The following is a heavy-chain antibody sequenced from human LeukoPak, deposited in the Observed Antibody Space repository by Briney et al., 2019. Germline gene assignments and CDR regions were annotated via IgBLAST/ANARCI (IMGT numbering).Heavy chain of an antibody. J-gene: IGHJ6*03. CDR1: GYTFTSYD. Sequence: ASVKVSCKASGYTFTSYDINWVRQATGQGLEWMGWMNPNSGNTGYAQKFQGRVTMTRNTSISTAYMELSSLRSEDTAVYYCARAAIGPGSLYYYYYMDVWGKGTTVTVSS. CDR3: ARAAIGPGSLYYYYYMDV. V-gene: IGHV1-8*01. D-gene: IGHD3-10*01. CDR2: MNPNSGNT.